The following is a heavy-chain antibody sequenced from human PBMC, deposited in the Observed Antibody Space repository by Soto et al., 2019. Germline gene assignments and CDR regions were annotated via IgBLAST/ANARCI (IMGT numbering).Heavy chain of an antibody. CDR3: VRDKRLGSRSAYGMDV. V-gene: IGHV3-72*01. D-gene: IGHD5-12*01. Sequence: PGGSLRLSCAASGFTFSDYYMDWVRQAPGKGLEWVARSRNKANGYTTEYTASVKGRFTISRDDSRNSLYLQMDSLTTEDTAVYSCVRDKRLGSRSAYGMDVWGQGTTVTVSS. CDR2: SRNKANGYTT. CDR1: GFTFSDYY. J-gene: IGHJ6*02.